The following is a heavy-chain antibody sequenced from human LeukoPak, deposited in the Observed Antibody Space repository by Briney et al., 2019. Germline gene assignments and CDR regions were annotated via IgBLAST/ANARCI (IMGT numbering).Heavy chain of an antibody. CDR2: IYYSGNT. V-gene: IGHV4-59*01. J-gene: IGHJ4*02. CDR1: GVSISSFY. CDR3: ARGTSSLDY. Sequence: SETLPLNCTVSGVSISSFYCICILPPPLPSLEYIGYIYYSGNTNYNPSLKSRVTISVDTSKNQFSLKLSSVTAADTAVYYCARGTSSLDYWGQGTLVTVSS.